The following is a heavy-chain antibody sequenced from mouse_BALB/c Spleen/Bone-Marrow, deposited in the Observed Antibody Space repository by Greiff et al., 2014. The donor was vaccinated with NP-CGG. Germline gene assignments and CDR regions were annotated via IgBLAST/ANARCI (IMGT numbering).Heavy chain of an antibody. CDR3: ARVYLWYFDV. CDR2: TWAGGST. J-gene: IGHJ1*01. Sequence: QVQLKESGPGLVAPSQGLSITCTVSGFSLTSYGVHWVRQPPGRGLEWLGVTWAGGSTNYNSALMSRLSISKDNSKSQVFLKMNSLQTDDTAMYYCARVYLWYFDVWGAGTTVTVSS. D-gene: IGHD2-3*01. V-gene: IGHV2-9*02. CDR1: GFSLTSYG.